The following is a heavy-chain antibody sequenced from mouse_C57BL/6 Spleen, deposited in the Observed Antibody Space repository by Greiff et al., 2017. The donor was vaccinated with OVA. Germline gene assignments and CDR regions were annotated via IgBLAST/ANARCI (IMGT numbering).Heavy chain of an antibody. D-gene: IGHD2-9*01. V-gene: IGHV1-72*01. CDR3: ARSETTPTSLLWLRRGAMDY. CDR2: IDPNSGGT. Sequence: QVQLQQPGAELVKPGASVKLSCKASGYTFTSYWMHWVKQRPGRGLEWIGRIDPNSGGTKYNEKFKSKATLTVDKPSSTAYMQLSSLTSEDSAVYYCARSETTPTSLLWLRRGAMDYWGQGTSVTVSS. J-gene: IGHJ4*01. CDR1: GYTFTSYW.